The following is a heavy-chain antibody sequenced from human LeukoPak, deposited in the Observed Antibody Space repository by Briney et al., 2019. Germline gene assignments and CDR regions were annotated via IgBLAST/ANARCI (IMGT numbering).Heavy chain of an antibody. V-gene: IGHV4-61*02. CDR3: ARGPYSYDSSGAFDI. D-gene: IGHD3-22*01. CDR1: GDSISSGDYY. CDR2: ISSSGST. J-gene: IGHJ3*02. Sequence: SDTLSLTCTVSGDSISSGDYYWSWIRQPAGKGLEWIGRISSSGSTNYNPSLKSRVTISVDTSKNQFSLKLSSVTAADTAVYFCARGPYSYDSSGAFDIWGQGTMVTVSP.